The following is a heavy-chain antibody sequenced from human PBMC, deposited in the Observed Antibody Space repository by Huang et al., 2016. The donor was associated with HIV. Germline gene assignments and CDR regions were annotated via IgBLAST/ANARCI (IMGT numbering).Heavy chain of an antibody. CDR2: ISAFNDDT. Sequence: QAQLMQSGPEVKKPGASVKVSCKTSGYSFTDYGITWVRQAPGKGPEWVGWISAFNDDTEIAQRLQGRVTLTTDTSTSMAYMELRSLRFDDTAVYFCARDPKYHRIGYYRQRRGIDVWGQGTMVSVSS. CDR1: GYSFTDYG. V-gene: IGHV1-18*01. CDR3: ARDPKYHRIGYYRQRRGIDV. J-gene: IGHJ3*01. D-gene: IGHD3-22*01.